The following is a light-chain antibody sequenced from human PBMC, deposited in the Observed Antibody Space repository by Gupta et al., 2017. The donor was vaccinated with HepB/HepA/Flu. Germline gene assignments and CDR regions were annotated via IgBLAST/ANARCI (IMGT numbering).Light chain of an antibody. CDR2: DVT. CDR1: SSDVGPYNY. CDR3: CSYTGTYV. J-gene: IGLJ1*01. Sequence: QSALTQPRSVSGSPGQSVTISCTRASSDVGPYNYVSWYQLRPGKAPKLIIFDVTTRPSGVPHRFSGSRSGNTASLTISGLQAEDDADYYCCSYTGTYVFGSGTKVSVL. V-gene: IGLV2-11*01.